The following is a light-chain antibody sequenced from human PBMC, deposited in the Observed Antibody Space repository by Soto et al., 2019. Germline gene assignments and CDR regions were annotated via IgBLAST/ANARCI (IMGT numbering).Light chain of an antibody. CDR1: QSVSSY. Sequence: ETVLTQSPATLSLSPGERATLSCRASQSVSSYLAWYQQKPGQAPRLLIYDASNRATGIPARFSGSWSGTDFTLTISSLEPVDYAVYYCQQRANWPLTFGQGTKLEIK. CDR3: QQRANWPLT. J-gene: IGKJ2*01. V-gene: IGKV3-11*01. CDR2: DAS.